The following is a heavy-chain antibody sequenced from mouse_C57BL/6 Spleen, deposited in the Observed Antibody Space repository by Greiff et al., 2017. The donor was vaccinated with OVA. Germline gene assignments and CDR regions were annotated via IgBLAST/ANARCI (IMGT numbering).Heavy chain of an antibody. J-gene: IGHJ1*03. CDR1: GYTFTSYW. V-gene: IGHV1-64*01. D-gene: IGHD1-1*01. CDR2: IHPNSGST. CDR3: ARGGYNYGSSWYFDV. Sequence: VQLQQPGAELVKPGASVKLSCKASGYTFTSYWMHWVKQRPGQGLEWIGMIHPNSGSTNYNEKFKSKATLTVDKSSSTAYMQLSSLTSEDSAVYYCARGGYNYGSSWYFDVWGTGTTVTVSS.